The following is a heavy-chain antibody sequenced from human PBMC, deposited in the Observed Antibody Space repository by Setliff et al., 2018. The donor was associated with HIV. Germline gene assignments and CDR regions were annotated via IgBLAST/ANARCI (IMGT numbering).Heavy chain of an antibody. CDR1: GDSISTDY. D-gene: IGHD3-3*01. J-gene: IGHJ4*02. CDR2: IYNSAST. Sequence: SETLSLTCTVSGDSISTDYWTWIRQPPGKGLEWIGYIYNSASTSYNPSLKSRVTISVDTSKNQFSLKLSSVTAADTAAYYCARDPLLFLEWLSPGYPFDYWGQGTLVTVSS. V-gene: IGHV4-4*09. CDR3: ARDPLLFLEWLSPGYPFDY.